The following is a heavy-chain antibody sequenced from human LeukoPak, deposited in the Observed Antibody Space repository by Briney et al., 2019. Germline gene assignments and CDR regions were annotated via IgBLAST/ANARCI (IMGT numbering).Heavy chain of an antibody. Sequence: ASVKVSCKASGGTFSSYAISWVRQAPGQGLEWMGWISAYNGSTNYAQKFQGRVTMTRDTSTNTVYMELSSLRSEDTAVYYCARGPSITMIRGGQWYYYMDVWGKGTTVTISS. CDR1: GGTFSSYA. CDR3: ARGPSITMIRGGQWYYYMDV. J-gene: IGHJ6*03. V-gene: IGHV1-18*01. D-gene: IGHD3-10*01. CDR2: ISAYNGST.